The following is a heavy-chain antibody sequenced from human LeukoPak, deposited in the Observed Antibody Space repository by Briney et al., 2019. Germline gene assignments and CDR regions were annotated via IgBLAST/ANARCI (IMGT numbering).Heavy chain of an antibody. CDR1: GYTFTGHY. CDR2: INPNSGGT. V-gene: IGHV1-2*02. Sequence: GASVKVSCKASGYTFTGHYMHWVRQAPGQGLEWMGWINPNSGGTNYAQKFQGRVTMTRDTSISTAYMELSGLRSDDTAVYYCAAGILTGSPTRPFDYWGQGTLVTVSS. D-gene: IGHD3-9*01. J-gene: IGHJ4*02. CDR3: AAGILTGSPTRPFDY.